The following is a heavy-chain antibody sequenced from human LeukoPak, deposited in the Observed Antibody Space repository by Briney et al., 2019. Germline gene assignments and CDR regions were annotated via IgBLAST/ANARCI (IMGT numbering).Heavy chain of an antibody. J-gene: IGHJ6*03. CDR3: ARMGVYYYYYMDV. CDR1: GGSFSGYY. D-gene: IGHD1-26*01. Sequence: SETPSLTCAVYGGSFSGYYWSWIRQPPGKGLEWIGEINHSGSTNYNPSLKSRVTISVDTSKNQFSLKLSSVTAADTAVYYCARMGVYYYYYMDVWGKGTTVTVSS. CDR2: INHSGST. V-gene: IGHV4-34*01.